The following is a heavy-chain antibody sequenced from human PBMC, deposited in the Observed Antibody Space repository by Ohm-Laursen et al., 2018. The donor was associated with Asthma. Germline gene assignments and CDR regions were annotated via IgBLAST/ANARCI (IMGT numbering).Heavy chain of an antibody. J-gene: IGHJ4*02. D-gene: IGHD3-22*01. Sequence: GSLRLSCAASGFTFSSYAMSWVRQAPGKGLEWVSAISGSGGSTYYADSVKGRFTISRDNSKNTLYLQMNSLRAEDTAVYYCAKDDTYDSSGYYYYWGQGTLVTVSS. V-gene: IGHV3-23*01. CDR1: GFTFSSYA. CDR2: ISGSGGST. CDR3: AKDDTYDSSGYYYY.